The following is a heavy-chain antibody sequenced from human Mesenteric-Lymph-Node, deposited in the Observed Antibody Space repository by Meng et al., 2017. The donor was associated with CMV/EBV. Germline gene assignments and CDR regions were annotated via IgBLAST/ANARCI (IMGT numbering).Heavy chain of an antibody. J-gene: IGHJ4*02. CDR3: ARSRGQYSSSWYFGPSSGYYFDY. V-gene: IGHV4-39*07. Sequence: SETLSLTCTVSGGSISSSSYYWGWIRQPPGTGLEWIGSVYFSGTTYYNPSLKSRVTMSVHTSTNQFSLSLSSVTAADTAVYYCARSRGQYSSSWYFGPSSGYYFDYWGQGTLVTVSS. CDR1: GGSISSSSYY. D-gene: IGHD6-13*01. CDR2: VYFSGTT.